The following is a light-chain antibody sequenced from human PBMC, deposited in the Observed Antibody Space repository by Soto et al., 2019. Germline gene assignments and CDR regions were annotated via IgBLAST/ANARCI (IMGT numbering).Light chain of an antibody. J-gene: IGKJ2*01. CDR3: QQRSNWPPEYT. CDR2: EAS. Sequence: DVQMTQSPSTLSAAVGDRVTITCQASQSIRTWLAWYQQRPGEAPNLLIYEASKLQIGVPPRFGGSGSGTEFTVTISSLRPDDFATYYCQQRSNWPPEYTFGQGTKLEIK. V-gene: IGKV1-5*03. CDR1: QSIRTW.